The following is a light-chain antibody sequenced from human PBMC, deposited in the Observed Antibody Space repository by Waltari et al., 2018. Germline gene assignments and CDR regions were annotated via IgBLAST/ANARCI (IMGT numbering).Light chain of an antibody. J-gene: IGLJ2*01. CDR2: EVT. CDR1: SSDVGGFNY. Sequence: QSALTQPPSASGSPGQSVTISCTGTSSDVGGFNYVSWYQQHPGKAPKLIIFEVTQRPSGVPDRFSGSKSGNTASLTVSGLQSEDEADYYCSSYGGNNNILFGGGTKLSVL. CDR3: SSYGGNNNIL. V-gene: IGLV2-8*01.